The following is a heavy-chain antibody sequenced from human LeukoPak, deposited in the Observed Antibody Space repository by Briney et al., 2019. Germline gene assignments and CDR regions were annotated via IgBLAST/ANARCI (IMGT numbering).Heavy chain of an antibody. Sequence: ASVKVSCKASGYTFTGYYMHWVRQAPGQGLEWMGWINPNSGGTNYAQKFQGRVTMTRDTSISTAYMELSRLRSDDTAVYYCARDNTGPWNWGSTNFDYWGQGTLVTVSS. CDR1: GYTFTGYY. J-gene: IGHJ4*02. CDR2: INPNSGGT. D-gene: IGHD7-27*01. CDR3: ARDNTGPWNWGSTNFDY. V-gene: IGHV1-2*02.